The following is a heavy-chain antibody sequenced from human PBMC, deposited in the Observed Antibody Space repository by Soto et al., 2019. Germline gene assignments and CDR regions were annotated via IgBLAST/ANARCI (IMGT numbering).Heavy chain of an antibody. CDR1: GGSMIAYY. J-gene: IGHJ4*02. V-gene: IGHV4-59*01. CDR3: ARRGGGDSLFDS. D-gene: IGHD4-17*01. CDR2: TYYSGGSGVA. Sequence: SETLSLTCTVSGGSMIAYYWNWMRQPPGKGLQWIGYTYYSGGSGVAYYSPSLKSRVTISVDTSKNQFSLNMRSLTAADTAVYFCARRGGGDSLFDSWGQGKLVTVSS.